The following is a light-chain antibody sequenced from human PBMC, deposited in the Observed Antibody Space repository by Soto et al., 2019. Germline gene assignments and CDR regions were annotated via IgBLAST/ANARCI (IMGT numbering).Light chain of an antibody. CDR2: DAS. CDR1: QRVRSN. J-gene: IGKJ1*01. Sequence: EIVMQQSPATVSVSPGESAPLSCRASQRVRSNFAWYQQQPGQAPRLLIYDASTRATGIPDRFSGSGSGTDFTLTISSLEPEDLAVYYCQQRTYLPWTCGQGAKGEI. CDR3: QQRTYLPWT. V-gene: IGKV3-11*01.